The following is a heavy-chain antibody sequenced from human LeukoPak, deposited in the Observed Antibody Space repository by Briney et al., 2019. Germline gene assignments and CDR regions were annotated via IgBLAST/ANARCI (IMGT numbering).Heavy chain of an antibody. CDR1: GFTFSSYG. D-gene: IGHD4-23*01. Sequence: PGGSLRLSCAASGFTFSSYGMSWVRQAPGKGLEWVSAISGSGGSTYYADSVKGRFTISRDNSKNTLYLQMNSLRAEDTAVYYCAKGGKPRSYYFDYWGQGTLVTVSS. V-gene: IGHV3-23*01. CDR2: ISGSGGST. J-gene: IGHJ4*02. CDR3: AKGGKPRSYYFDY.